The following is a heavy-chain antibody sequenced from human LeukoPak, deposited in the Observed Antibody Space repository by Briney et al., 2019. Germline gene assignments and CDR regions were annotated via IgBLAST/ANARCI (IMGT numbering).Heavy chain of an antibody. CDR3: ARQGKGGFDY. V-gene: IGHV5-51*01. CDR1: GYSFTSYW. J-gene: IGHJ4*02. CDR2: IYSGYSDT. D-gene: IGHD2-15*01. Sequence: GESLKISCKGSGYSFTSYWIGWVRQMPGEGLEWMVIIYSGYSDTRYSPSFRGPVPISADKSLNTAYLPWSSPKASDNAMYYCARQGKGGFDYWGQGTLVTVSS.